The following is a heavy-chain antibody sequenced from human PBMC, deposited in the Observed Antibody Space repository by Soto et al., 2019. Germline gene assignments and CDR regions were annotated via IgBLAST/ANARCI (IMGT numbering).Heavy chain of an antibody. V-gene: IGHV3-9*01. D-gene: IGHD2-2*01. J-gene: IGHJ3*02. CDR3: ARAEDQRWLNYAFDI. CDR1: GFTFDDYA. Sequence: VQLVESGGGLVQAGRSLRLSCVASGFTFDDYAMHWDRQVPGKGLEWVSGITWNSGTIDYADSVKGRFTMSRDNAKNSLYLQMSSLRVEDTAFYYCARAEDQRWLNYAFDIWGQGTTVTVSS. CDR2: ITWNSGTI.